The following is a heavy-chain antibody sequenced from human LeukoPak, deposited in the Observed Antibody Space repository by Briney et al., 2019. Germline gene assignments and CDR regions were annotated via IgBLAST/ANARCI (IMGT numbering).Heavy chain of an antibody. D-gene: IGHD1-26*01. CDR3: ARKGAGYYYYMDV. CDR2: INPNSGGT. V-gene: IGHV1-2*02. Sequence: ASVKVSCKASGYTFTGYYMHWVRQAPGQELEWMGWINPNSGGTNYAQKFQGRVTMTRDTSISTAYMELSRLRSDDTAVYYCARKGAGYYYYMDVWGKGTTVTVSS. J-gene: IGHJ6*03. CDR1: GYTFTGYY.